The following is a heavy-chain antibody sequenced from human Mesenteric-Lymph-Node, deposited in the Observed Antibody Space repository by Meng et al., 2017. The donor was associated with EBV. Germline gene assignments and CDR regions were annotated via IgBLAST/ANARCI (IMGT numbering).Heavy chain of an antibody. CDR1: GDSISSTSYY. Sequence: QVQLQESGPGLVKPSETLSLTCTVSGDSISSTSYYWGWIRLPPGKGLEWIGIIYYSGNTYYNPSLKSRVTISVDTSNNRFSLRLTSVTAADTAVYYCARQSDHYYTSGSYFDNWGHGPRGTVAS. D-gene: IGHD3-10*01. CDR3: ARQSDHYYTSGSYFDN. V-gene: IGHV4-39*01. CDR2: IYYSGNT. J-gene: IGHJ4*01.